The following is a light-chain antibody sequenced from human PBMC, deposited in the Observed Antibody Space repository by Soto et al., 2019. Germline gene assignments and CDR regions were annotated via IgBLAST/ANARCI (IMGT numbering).Light chain of an antibody. CDR2: DAS. V-gene: IGKV3-11*01. J-gene: IGKJ5*01. Sequence: EIVLTQSPDTLSLSAGERATLSCMAVQSVSSYLAWYQQKPGQAPRLLIYDASNRATGIPARFSGGGSGTDFTLTISSLEPEDFAVYYCQQRSNWPITFGQGTRLEIK. CDR1: QSVSSY. CDR3: QQRSNWPIT.